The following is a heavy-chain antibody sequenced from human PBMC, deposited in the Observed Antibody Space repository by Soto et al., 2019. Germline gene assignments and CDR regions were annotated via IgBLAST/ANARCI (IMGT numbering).Heavy chain of an antibody. V-gene: IGHV3-20*04. D-gene: IGHD4-17*01. CDR3: AKNRDYGGNYRKLAFDL. CDR1: GFSFDDYA. CDR2: INWNGGST. Sequence: DVQLVESGGGVVRPGASLRLSCSASGFSFDDYAMNWVRQVPGKGLEWVSGINWNGGSTAYADSVKGRFTISRDNAKNSLYLQMNSLRAEDTALYYCAKNRDYGGNYRKLAFDLWGQGTVVTVSS. J-gene: IGHJ3*01.